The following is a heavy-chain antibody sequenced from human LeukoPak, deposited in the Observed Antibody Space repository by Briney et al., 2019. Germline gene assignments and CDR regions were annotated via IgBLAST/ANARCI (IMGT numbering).Heavy chain of an antibody. J-gene: IGHJ4*02. CDR1: GFTFSSYA. V-gene: IGHV3-23*01. CDR2: ISGSGGST. Sequence: GGSLRLSCAASGFTFSSYAMSWVRQAPGKGLEWVSAISGSGGSTYYADSVKGRFTISRDNSKNTLYLQMNSLRAEDTAVYYCAKDRPWPRQWLAPHYFDYWGQGTLVTVSS. CDR3: AKDRPWPRQWLAPHYFDY. D-gene: IGHD6-19*01.